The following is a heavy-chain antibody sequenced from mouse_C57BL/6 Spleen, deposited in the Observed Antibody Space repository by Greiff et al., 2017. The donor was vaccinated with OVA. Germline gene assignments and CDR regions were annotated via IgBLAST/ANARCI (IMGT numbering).Heavy chain of an antibody. J-gene: IGHJ1*03. D-gene: IGHD1-1*01. Sequence: VQLQQSGPELVKPGASVKISCKASGYSFTGYYMNWVKQSPEKSLEWIGEINPSTGGTTYNQKFKAKATLTVDKSSSTAYMQLKSLTSEDSAVYYCARSVYCGSSYEYFDVWGTGTTVTVSS. CDR3: ARSVYCGSSYEYFDV. CDR1: GYSFTGYY. V-gene: IGHV1-42*01. CDR2: INPSTGGT.